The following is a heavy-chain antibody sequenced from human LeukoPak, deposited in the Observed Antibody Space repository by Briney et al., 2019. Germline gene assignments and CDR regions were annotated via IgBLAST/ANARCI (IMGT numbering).Heavy chain of an antibody. CDR2: ISSGGSTI. D-gene: IGHD6-13*01. CDR1: GFPFLAYA. J-gene: IGHJ4*02. CDR3: ARRAAAGRCLDY. V-gene: IGHV3-11*01. Sequence: PGGSLRLSCAASGFPFLAYAMSWIRQAPGKGLEWVSYISSGGSTISHADSVKGRFTISRDNAENSLYLQMNSLRAEDTAVYCCARRAAAGRCLDYWGQGTLVTVSS.